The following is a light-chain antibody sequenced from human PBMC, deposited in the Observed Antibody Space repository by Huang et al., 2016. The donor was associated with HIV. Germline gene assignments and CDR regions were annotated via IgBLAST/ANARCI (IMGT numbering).Light chain of an antibody. V-gene: IGKV1-39*01. CDR1: QIINRY. CDR2: GAS. Sequence: DIQMTQAPSSLSAPVGDRVIITCRAIQIINRYLNWYQQMSGRAPKLFISGASTLQGGVSPRFRGSGSGTDFTLTIRDVQPEDSATYFCQQSYNIPRTFGQGTLLEI. J-gene: IGKJ2*01. CDR3: QQSYNIPRT.